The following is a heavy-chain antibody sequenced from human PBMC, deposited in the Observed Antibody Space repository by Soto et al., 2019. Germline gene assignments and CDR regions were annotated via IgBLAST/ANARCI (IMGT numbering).Heavy chain of an antibody. J-gene: IGHJ4*02. CDR1: GFTFSNAW. D-gene: IGHD3-9*01. CDR2: IKRKTDGGTT. CDR3: TTDYSSDILTGYYQFDY. V-gene: IGHV3-15*07. Sequence: GGSLRLSCAASGFTFSNAWMNWVRQAPGKGLEWVGRIKRKTDGGTTDYAAPVKGVFTSDTGDSKNTLYLQMNSLKTEDTAVYYCTTDYSSDILTGYYQFDYWGQGTLVTVSS.